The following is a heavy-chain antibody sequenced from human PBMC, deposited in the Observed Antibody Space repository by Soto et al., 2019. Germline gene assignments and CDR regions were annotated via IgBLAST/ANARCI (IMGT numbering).Heavy chain of an antibody. CDR1: GLSLSTTGVG. D-gene: IGHD2-21*02. V-gene: IGHV2-5*02. CDR3: VQSRCGGDCLQSYSSHSYYGLDV. Sequence: QITLKESGPTLVKPTQTLTLTCTFSGLSLSTTGVGVGWIRQPPGKALEWLALIYWDDDKRYSPSLKSRLTITKDTSKNQVVRTMTTMDPVDTATYYCVQSRCGGDCLQSYSSHSYYGLDVWGQGTTVTVSS. J-gene: IGHJ6*02. CDR2: IYWDDDK.